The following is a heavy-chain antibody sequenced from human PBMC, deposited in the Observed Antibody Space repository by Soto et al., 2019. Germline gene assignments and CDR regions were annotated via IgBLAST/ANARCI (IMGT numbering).Heavy chain of an antibody. CDR3: AKDWCSACYYYYGMDV. CDR1: GFTFISYG. Sequence: PGGSLRVSCAASGFTFISYGMHWVRQAPGKGLEWVAVISYDGSNKYYADSVKGRFTISRDNSKNTLYLQMNSLRAEDTAVYYCAKDWCSACYYYYGMDVWGQGTTVTVSS. V-gene: IGHV3-30*18. J-gene: IGHJ6*02. D-gene: IGHD2-15*01. CDR2: ISYDGSNK.